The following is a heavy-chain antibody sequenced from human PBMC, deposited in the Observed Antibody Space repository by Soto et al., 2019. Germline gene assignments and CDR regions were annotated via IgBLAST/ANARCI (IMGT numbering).Heavy chain of an antibody. D-gene: IGHD3-22*01. Sequence: GGSLRLSCAASGFTFSSYAMNWVRQAPGKGLEWVSVISGSGGSIYYADSVKGRFTISRDNSKNTLYLQMNSLRAEDTAVYYCAKGYYYDSCGYCDFDFWGLGTLVTVSS. J-gene: IGHJ4*02. CDR1: GFTFSSYA. CDR2: ISGSGGSI. CDR3: AKGYYYDSCGYCDFDF. V-gene: IGHV3-23*01.